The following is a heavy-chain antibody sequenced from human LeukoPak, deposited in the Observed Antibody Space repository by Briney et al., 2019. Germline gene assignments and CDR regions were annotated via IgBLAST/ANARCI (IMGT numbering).Heavy chain of an antibody. CDR3: ARFISSFDY. CDR2: IYYSGST. Sequence: PSETLSLTCPVSGGSISSYYWSWIRQPPGKGLEWIGYIYYSGSTDYNPSLKSRVTIAVDTSKNQFSLKLSSVTAADTAVYYCARFISSFDYWGQGTLVTVSS. CDR1: GGSISSYY. D-gene: IGHD3-10*01. V-gene: IGHV4-59*01. J-gene: IGHJ4*02.